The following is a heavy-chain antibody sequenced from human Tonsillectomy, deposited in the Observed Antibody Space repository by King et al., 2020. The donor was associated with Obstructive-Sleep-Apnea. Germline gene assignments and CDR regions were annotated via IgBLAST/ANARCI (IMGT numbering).Heavy chain of an antibody. J-gene: IGHJ4*02. CDR3: AKNWAYNGYGFDY. CDR1: VFTFSSYG. V-gene: IGHV3-30*18. Sequence: VQLVESGGGVVQPGRSLRLSCAASVFTFSSYGMHWVRQGPGKGLEWVAVISYDGNRKYYADPVKGRFTISRDNFTSTVYLQMDSLRADDTAIYYCAKNWAYNGYGFDYWGQGTLVTVSS. D-gene: IGHD1-14*01. CDR2: ISYDGNRK.